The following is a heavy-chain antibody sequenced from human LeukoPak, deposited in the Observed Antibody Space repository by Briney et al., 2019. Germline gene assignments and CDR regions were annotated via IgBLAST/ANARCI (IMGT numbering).Heavy chain of an antibody. J-gene: IGHJ4*02. CDR1: GFPFGSYP. D-gene: IGHD2-15*01. CDR2: IGTTDDT. V-gene: IGHV3-23*01. Sequence: GDSLRLSCVASGFPFGSYPMTWVRQSPVKGLEWVSTIGTTDDTYYADSVKGRFTISRDNYKDTLYLQMHSLGAEDTAIYYCAKSRIVDHRGYFDYWGQGTLVTVPS. CDR3: AKSRIVDHRGYFDY.